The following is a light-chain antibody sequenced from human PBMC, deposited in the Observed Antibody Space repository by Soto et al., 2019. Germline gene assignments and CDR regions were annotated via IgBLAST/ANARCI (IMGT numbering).Light chain of an antibody. J-gene: IGKJ4*01. CDR2: GAS. CDR3: QQYNNWPIT. V-gene: IGKV3-15*01. CDR1: QSVSSN. Sequence: EIVMTHSPSTLAASPLERATRSFRASQSVSSNLAWYQQKPGQAPRLLIYGASTRATGIPARFSGSGSGTEFTLTISSLQSEDFAVYYCQQYNNWPITFGGGTKVDIK.